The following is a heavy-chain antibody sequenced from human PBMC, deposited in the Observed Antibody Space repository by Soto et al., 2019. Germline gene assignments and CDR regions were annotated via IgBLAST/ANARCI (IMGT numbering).Heavy chain of an antibody. V-gene: IGHV3-33*01. D-gene: IGHD2-15*01. J-gene: IGHJ4*02. Sequence: GGSLRLSCTASGFTFSSYGMHWVRQAPGKGLEWVAVIWYDGSNKYYADSVKGRFTISRDNSKNTLYLQMNSLRAEDTAVYYCARDGYCTGGRCYSVPVFDYWGQRTLVTVSS. CDR2: IWYDGSNK. CDR1: GFTFSSYG. CDR3: ARDGYCTGGRCYSVPVFDY.